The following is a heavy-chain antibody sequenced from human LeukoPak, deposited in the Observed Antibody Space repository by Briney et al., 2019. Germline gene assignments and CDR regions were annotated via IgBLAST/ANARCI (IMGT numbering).Heavy chain of an antibody. CDR1: GFTFNTYS. D-gene: IGHD3-10*01. J-gene: IGHJ3*02. CDR2: VSSSSSII. CDR3: ARDRYGSGTSPDSFDI. V-gene: IGHV3-48*02. Sequence: GGSLRLSCVASGFTFNTYSMNWVRQAPGKGLEWLSYVSSSSSIIYDADSVKGRFTISRDNVKSSLYLQMNTLRDEDTAVYFCARDRYGSGTSPDSFDIWGQGTMVTVSS.